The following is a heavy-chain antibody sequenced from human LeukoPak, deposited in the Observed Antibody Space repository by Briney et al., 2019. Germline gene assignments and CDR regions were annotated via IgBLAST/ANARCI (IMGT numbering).Heavy chain of an antibody. CDR3: AKDMNYYVMGAFDI. V-gene: IGHV3-30*18. CDR1: GFTFSDHA. D-gene: IGHD3-10*02. J-gene: IGHJ3*02. CDR2: ISYDGSNK. Sequence: GGSLRLSCAASGFTFSDHAMSWVRQAPAKGLEWVAVISYDGSNKYYADSVKGRFTISRDNSKNTLYLQMNSLRAEDTAVYYCAKDMNYYVMGAFDIWGQGTMVTVSS.